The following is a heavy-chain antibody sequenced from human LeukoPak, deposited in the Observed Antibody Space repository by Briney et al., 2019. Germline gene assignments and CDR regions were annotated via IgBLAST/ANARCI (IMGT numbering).Heavy chain of an antibody. D-gene: IGHD3-9*01. V-gene: IGHV4-59*01. Sequence: SETLSLTCTVSGGSISSYYWSWIRQPPGKGLEWIGYIYYSGSTNYNPSLKSRVTISVDTSKNQFSLKLSSVTAADTAVYYCARNLAEDILTGPYYFDYWGQGTLVTVSS. CDR2: IYYSGST. CDR1: GGSISSYY. J-gene: IGHJ4*02. CDR3: ARNLAEDILTGPYYFDY.